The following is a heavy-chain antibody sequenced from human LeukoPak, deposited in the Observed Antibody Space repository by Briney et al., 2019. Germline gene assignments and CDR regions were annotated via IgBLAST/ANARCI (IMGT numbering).Heavy chain of an antibody. D-gene: IGHD4-23*01. CDR3: AKGNYGGNQENFQH. CDR1: GFTFDDYA. Sequence: PGRSLRLSCAASGFTFDDYAMHWVRQAPGKGLEWVSGISWNSGSIGYADSVKGRFTISRDNAKNSLYLQMNSLRAEDMALYYCAKGNYGGNQENFQHWGQGTLVTVSS. CDR2: ISWNSGSI. V-gene: IGHV3-9*03. J-gene: IGHJ1*01.